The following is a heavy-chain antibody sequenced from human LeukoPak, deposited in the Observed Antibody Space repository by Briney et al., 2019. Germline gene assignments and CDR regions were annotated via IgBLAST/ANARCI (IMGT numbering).Heavy chain of an antibody. CDR1: GYTFTGYY. J-gene: IGHJ4*02. D-gene: IGHD3-10*01. Sequence: ASVKVSCKASGYTFTGYYMHWVRQAPGQGLEWMGRINPNSGGTNYAQKFQGRVTMTRDTSISTAYMEPSRLRSDDTAVYYCARVVTMPDRATLRYFDYWGQGTLVTVSS. CDR3: ARVVTMPDRATLRYFDY. CDR2: INPNSGGT. V-gene: IGHV1-2*06.